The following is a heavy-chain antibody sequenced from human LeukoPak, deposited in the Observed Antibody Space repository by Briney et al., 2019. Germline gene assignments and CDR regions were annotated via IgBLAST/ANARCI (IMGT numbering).Heavy chain of an antibody. V-gene: IGHV3-9*01. CDR2: ISWKSASI. D-gene: IGHD3-22*01. Sequence: GGSLRLSCAASGFTFHDYAMHWVRQAPGKGLEWVSGISWKSASIGYADSVKGRFTISRDNAKNSLYLQMNSLRAEDTALYYCAKVYDISGHGFDYWGQGTLVTVSS. CDR3: AKVYDISGHGFDY. J-gene: IGHJ4*02. CDR1: GFTFHDYA.